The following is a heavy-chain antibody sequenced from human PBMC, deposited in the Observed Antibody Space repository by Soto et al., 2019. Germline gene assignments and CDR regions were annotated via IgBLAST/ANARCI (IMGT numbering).Heavy chain of an antibody. D-gene: IGHD3-10*01. V-gene: IGHV3-30*03. Sequence: QVQLVESGGGVVQPGRSLRLSCAASGFTFSSYGMHWVRQAPGKGLEWVAVISYDGSNKYYADSVKGRFTISRDNSKNMLYLQMNSLRAEDTAVYYCADPGSTDLDVWGQGTTVTVSS. CDR2: ISYDGSNK. CDR3: ADPGSTDLDV. J-gene: IGHJ6*02. CDR1: GFTFSSYG.